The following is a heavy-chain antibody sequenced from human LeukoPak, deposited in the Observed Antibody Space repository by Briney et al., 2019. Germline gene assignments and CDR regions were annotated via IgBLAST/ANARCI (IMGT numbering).Heavy chain of an antibody. CDR1: GGSFSGYY. Sequence: SETLSLTCAVYGGSFSGYYWSWIRQPPGKGLEWIGEINHSGSTNYNPSLKSRVTISVDTSKNQFSLKLSSVTAADTAVYYCARGEYSSSWSEYYFDYWGQGTLVTVSS. CDR2: INHSGST. D-gene: IGHD6-13*01. CDR3: ARGEYSSSWSEYYFDY. V-gene: IGHV4-34*01. J-gene: IGHJ4*02.